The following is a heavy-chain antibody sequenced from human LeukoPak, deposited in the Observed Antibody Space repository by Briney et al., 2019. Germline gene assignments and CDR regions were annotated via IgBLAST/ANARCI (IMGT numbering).Heavy chain of an antibody. CDR2: IYYSGST. V-gene: IGHV4-59*01. CDR1: GGSISSYY. CDR3: AGVWNSSGWYVDWFDP. Sequence: PSETLSLTCTVSGGSISSYYWSWIRQPPGKGLEWIGYIYYSGSTNYNPSLKSRVTISVDTSKNQFSLKLSSVTAADTAVYYCAGVWNSSGWYVDWFDPWGQGTLVTVSS. D-gene: IGHD6-19*01. J-gene: IGHJ5*02.